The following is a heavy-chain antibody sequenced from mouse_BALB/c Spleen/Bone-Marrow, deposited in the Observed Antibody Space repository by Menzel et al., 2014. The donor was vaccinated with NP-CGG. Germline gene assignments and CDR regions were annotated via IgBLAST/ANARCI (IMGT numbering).Heavy chain of an antibody. V-gene: IGHV7-1*02. Sequence: DVMLVESGGGLVQPGGSLRLSCATSGFTFSDFYMEWVRQPPGKRLEWIAASRNRRNDYTTEYSASVKGRFIVSRDTSQSILYLQVNALRAEDTAIYYCARDAGRGNFDYWGQGTTLTVFS. CDR1: GFTFSDFY. CDR2: SRNRRNDYTT. J-gene: IGHJ2*01. CDR3: ARDAGRGNFDY. D-gene: IGHD4-1*01.